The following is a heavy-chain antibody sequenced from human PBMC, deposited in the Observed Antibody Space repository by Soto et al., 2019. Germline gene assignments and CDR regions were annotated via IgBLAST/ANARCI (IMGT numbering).Heavy chain of an antibody. D-gene: IGHD3-22*01. CDR3: ARTMIVVVITPGMDV. V-gene: IGHV3-30-3*01. Sequence: GESLKISCAASGFTFSSYAMHWVRQAPGKGLEWVAVISYDGSNKYYADSVKGRFTISRDNSKNTLYLQMNSLRAEDTAVYYCARTMIVVVITPGMDVWGQGTTVTVSS. CDR1: GFTFSSYA. CDR2: ISYDGSNK. J-gene: IGHJ6*02.